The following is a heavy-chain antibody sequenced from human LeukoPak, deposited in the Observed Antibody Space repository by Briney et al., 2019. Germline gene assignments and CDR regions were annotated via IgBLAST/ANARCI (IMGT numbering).Heavy chain of an antibody. Sequence: SETLSLTCTVSGGSISSYYWSWLRQPPGKGLEWIAYISDIGSINYNPSLKSRVTISLDTSKNQLSLKLRSVTAADTAVYYCAGHHPRNTVDFWGQGTLVTVSS. D-gene: IGHD2/OR15-2a*01. CDR2: ISDIGSI. V-gene: IGHV4-59*08. CDR1: GGSISSYY. J-gene: IGHJ4*02. CDR3: AGHHPRNTVDF.